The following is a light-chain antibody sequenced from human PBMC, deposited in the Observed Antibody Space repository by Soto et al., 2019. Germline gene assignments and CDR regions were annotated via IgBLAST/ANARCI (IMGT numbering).Light chain of an antibody. CDR2: DVS. Sequence: QSVLTQPASVSGSPGQSITISCTGTSSDVGGYNYVSWYQQQSGKAPELMIYDVSSRPPGVSNRFSGSKSGNTASLTISGLQAEDEADYYCSSYTGSSTLVVFGGGTKVTVL. V-gene: IGLV2-14*01. J-gene: IGLJ2*01. CDR1: SSDVGGYNY. CDR3: SSYTGSSTLVV.